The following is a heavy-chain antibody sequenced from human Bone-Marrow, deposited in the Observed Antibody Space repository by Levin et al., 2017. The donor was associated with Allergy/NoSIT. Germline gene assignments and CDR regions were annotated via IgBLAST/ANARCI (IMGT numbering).Heavy chain of an antibody. CDR3: TKSIYRGYENDAFDL. Sequence: KGGESLKISCKTSGYMFTKYWIAWVRQMPGKGLEWMGTIYPDDSDTRYRSTFEGLVDISVDKSTNTAYLQWTSLRMPDTGMYFCTKSIYRGYENDAFDLWGQGTMVAVSS. D-gene: IGHD5-12*01. CDR2: IYPDDSDT. CDR1: GYMFTKYW. V-gene: IGHV5-51*01. J-gene: IGHJ3*01.